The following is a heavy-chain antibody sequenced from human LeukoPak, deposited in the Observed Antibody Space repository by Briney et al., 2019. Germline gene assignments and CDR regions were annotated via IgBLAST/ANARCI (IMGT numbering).Heavy chain of an antibody. D-gene: IGHD6-13*01. V-gene: IGHV3-20*04. Sequence: GGPLRLSCAASGFTFDDYGMSWVRQAPGKGLEWVSGINWNGGSTGYADSVKGRFTISRDNAKNSLYLQMNSLRAEDTALYYCARVVAAAATGAFDIWGQGTMVTVSS. CDR1: GFTFDDYG. J-gene: IGHJ3*02. CDR2: INWNGGST. CDR3: ARVVAAAATGAFDI.